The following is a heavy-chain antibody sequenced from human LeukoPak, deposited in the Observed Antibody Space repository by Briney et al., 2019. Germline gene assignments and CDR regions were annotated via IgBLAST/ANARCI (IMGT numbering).Heavy chain of an antibody. CDR1: GFTFSSYA. D-gene: IGHD1-26*01. V-gene: IGHV3-23*01. CDR3: ARGSSGSYYSDY. Sequence: PGGSLRLSCAASGFTFSSYAMNWVRQAPGKGLEWVSGISGSGGSTYYADSVKGRFTISRDNSKNTLYLQMNSLRAEDTAVYYCARGSSGSYYSDYWGQGTLVTVSS. CDR2: ISGSGGST. J-gene: IGHJ4*02.